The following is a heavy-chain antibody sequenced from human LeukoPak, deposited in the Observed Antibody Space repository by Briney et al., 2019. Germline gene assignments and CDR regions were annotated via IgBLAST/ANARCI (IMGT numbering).Heavy chain of an antibody. CDR2: IRYDGSNK. D-gene: IGHD3-16*01. CDR1: GFTFSSYG. Sequence: PGGSLRLSCAASGFTFSSYGMHWVRQAPGKGLEWVAFIRYDGSNKYYADSVKGRFTISRDSAKNSLYLQMNSLRAEDTAVYYCARVTGGGAELPVPFDYWGQGTLVTVSS. CDR3: ARVTGGGAELPVPFDY. J-gene: IGHJ4*02. V-gene: IGHV3-30*02.